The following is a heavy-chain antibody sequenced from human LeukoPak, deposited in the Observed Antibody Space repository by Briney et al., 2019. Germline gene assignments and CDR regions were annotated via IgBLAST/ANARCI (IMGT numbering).Heavy chain of an antibody. V-gene: IGHV1-69*06. Sequence: SVKVSCKASGGTFSSYAISWVRQAPGQGLEWMGGIIPIFGTANYAQKFQGRVTITADKSTSTAYMELSSLRPEDTAVYYCARAARYFDWLLYEDYWGQGTLVTVSS. CDR2: IIPIFGTA. J-gene: IGHJ4*02. CDR1: GGTFSSYA. D-gene: IGHD3-9*01. CDR3: ARAARYFDWLLYEDY.